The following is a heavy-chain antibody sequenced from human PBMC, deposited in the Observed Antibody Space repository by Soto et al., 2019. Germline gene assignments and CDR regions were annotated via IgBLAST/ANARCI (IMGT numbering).Heavy chain of an antibody. Sequence: SETLSLTCAVYGGSFSGYYWSWIRQPPVKGLEWIGEINHSGSTNYNPPLKSRVIISADTSKNQFSLSLNSVTAADTAVYYCVKRSLLVAPTWGQGILVTVSS. D-gene: IGHD2-21*01. CDR3: VKRSLLVAPT. CDR2: INHSGST. CDR1: GGSFSGYY. V-gene: IGHV4-34*01. J-gene: IGHJ4*02.